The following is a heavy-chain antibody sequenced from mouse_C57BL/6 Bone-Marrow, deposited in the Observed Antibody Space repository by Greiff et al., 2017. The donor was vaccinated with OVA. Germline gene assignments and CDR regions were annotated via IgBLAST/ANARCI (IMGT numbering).Heavy chain of an antibody. CDR2: ISDGGSYT. V-gene: IGHV5-4*01. CDR1: GFTFSSYA. CDR3: VRDWGISAY. Sequence: EVQGVESGGGLVKPGGSLKLSCAASGFTFSSYAMSWVRQTPEKRLEWVATISDGGSYTYYPDNVKGRFTISRDNAKNNLYLQMSHLKSEDTAMYYCVRDWGISAYWGQGTLVTVSA. J-gene: IGHJ3*01.